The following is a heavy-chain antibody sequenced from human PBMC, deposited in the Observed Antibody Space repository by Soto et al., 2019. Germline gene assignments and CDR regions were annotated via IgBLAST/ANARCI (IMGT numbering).Heavy chain of an antibody. CDR3: ARDKITGLFDY. J-gene: IGHJ4*01. CDR1: GGSCSAYD. D-gene: IGHD2-8*02. V-gene: IGHV4-34*01. Sequence: QVQLQQWGAGLLKPSETLSLTCAVYGGSCSAYDWTGIRQPPGTGLEWIGEINHSGSTNYNPSLKSRVTISVDTSKNQFSLKRTSVTAADSAVYYCARDKITGLFDYWGHGTLVTVSS. CDR2: INHSGST.